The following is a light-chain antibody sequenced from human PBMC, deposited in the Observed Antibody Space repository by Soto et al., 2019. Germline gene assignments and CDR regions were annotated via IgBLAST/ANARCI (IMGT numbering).Light chain of an antibody. CDR2: DAS. CDR1: QSVRVY. V-gene: IGKV3D-15*01. J-gene: IGKJ5*01. Sequence: EIVLTQSPATLSVSPGERATLYFGSSQSVRVYLAWYQRKPGQAPRLLIYDASNRATGIPARFSGSGSGTDFTLTISSLEPEDSAVYYCQQYNTWRSISFGQGTRLEIK. CDR3: QQYNTWRSIS.